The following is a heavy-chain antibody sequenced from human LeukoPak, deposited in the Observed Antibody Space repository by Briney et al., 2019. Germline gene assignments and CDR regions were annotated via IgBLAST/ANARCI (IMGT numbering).Heavy chain of an antibody. D-gene: IGHD3-3*01. Sequence: PGGSLRLSCAASGVMKTYSMNWVRQAPGKGLEWVSSISSSSSYIYYADSVKGRFTISRDNAKNSLYLQMNSLRAEDTAVYYCASNLEWPDAFDIWGQGTMVTVSS. CDR1: GVMKTYS. V-gene: IGHV3-21*01. CDR3: ASNLEWPDAFDI. J-gene: IGHJ3*02. CDR2: ISSSSSYI.